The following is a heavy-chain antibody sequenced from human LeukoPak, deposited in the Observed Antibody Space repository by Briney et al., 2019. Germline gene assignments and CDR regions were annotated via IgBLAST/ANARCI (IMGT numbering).Heavy chain of an antibody. Sequence: GSSVKVSCKASGGTFSSYAISWVRQAPGQGLEWMGGTIPIFGTAHYAQKFQGRVTITADESTSTAYMELSSLRSDDTAVYYCARDLYCSSTSCYDEHKWFDPWGQGTLVTVSS. CDR2: TIPIFGTA. CDR3: ARDLYCSSTSCYDEHKWFDP. D-gene: IGHD2-2*01. CDR1: GGTFSSYA. J-gene: IGHJ5*02. V-gene: IGHV1-69*01.